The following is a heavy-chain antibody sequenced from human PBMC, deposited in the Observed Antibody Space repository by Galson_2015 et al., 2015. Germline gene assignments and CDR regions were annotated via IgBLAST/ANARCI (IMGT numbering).Heavy chain of an antibody. J-gene: IGHJ6*02. Sequence: SLRLSCAASGFTFSSYAMHWVRQAPGKGLEWVAVISYDGSNKYYADSVKGRFTISRDNSKNTLYLQMNSLRSDDTAVYYCAREPHRDIVVGIVYYYYYYGMDVWGQGTTVTVSS. CDR3: AREPHRDIVVGIVYYYYYYGMDV. V-gene: IGHV3-30-3*01. CDR1: GFTFSSYA. CDR2: ISYDGSNK. D-gene: IGHD2-2*01.